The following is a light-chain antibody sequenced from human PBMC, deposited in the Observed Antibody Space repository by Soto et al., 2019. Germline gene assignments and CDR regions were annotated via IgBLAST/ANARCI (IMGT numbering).Light chain of an antibody. CDR3: QSYATTSKV. Sequence: NFMLTQPHSVSESPGKTVTISCTRSSGNIASNYVQWYQQRPGSAPTTVIYEDNQRPSGVPDRFSGSIDSSSNSASLTIPGLKTEDEADYYCQSYATTSKVFGTGTKVTVL. CDR1: SGNIASNY. J-gene: IGLJ1*01. V-gene: IGLV6-57*03. CDR2: EDN.